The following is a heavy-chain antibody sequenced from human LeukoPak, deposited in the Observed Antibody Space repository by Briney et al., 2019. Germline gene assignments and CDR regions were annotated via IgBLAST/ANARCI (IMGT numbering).Heavy chain of an antibody. D-gene: IGHD6-19*01. J-gene: IGHJ4*02. CDR1: GFTFSSYA. Sequence: GGSLRLSCAVSGFTFSSYAMSWVRQAPGKGLEWVSAISGSGGSTYYADAVQGRFTISRDNAKNSLYLQMNSLRVEDTATYYCARDNSGWSRDYWGQGTLVTVSS. V-gene: IGHV3-23*01. CDR2: ISGSGGST. CDR3: ARDNSGWSRDY.